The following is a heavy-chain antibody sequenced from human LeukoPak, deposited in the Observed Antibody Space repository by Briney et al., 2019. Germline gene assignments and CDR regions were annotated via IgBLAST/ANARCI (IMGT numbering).Heavy chain of an antibody. CDR2: INRDGNSA. D-gene: IGHD1-1*01. CDR3: ASFNWNDGNFHY. J-gene: IGHJ4*02. Sequence: PGGSLRLSCAASGFTFSDYWMHWVRQAPGKGLVWVSRINRDGNSANYADSVKGRLTISRDNAKNTLYLQMNSLRAEDTAVYYCASFNWNDGNFHYWGQGTLVTVSS. CDR1: GFTFSDYW. V-gene: IGHV3-74*01.